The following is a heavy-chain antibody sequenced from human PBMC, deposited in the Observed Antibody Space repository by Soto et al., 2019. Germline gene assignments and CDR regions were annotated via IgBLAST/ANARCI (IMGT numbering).Heavy chain of an antibody. V-gene: IGHV3-73*01. CDR3: TRLHTYAGDY. J-gene: IGHJ4*02. D-gene: IGHD2-2*01. CDR1: GFTFSGSA. Sequence: EVQLVESGGGLVQPGGSLKLSCAASGFTFSGSAMHWVRQASGKGLEWVGRIRSKANSYATAYAASVKGRFTISRDDSKNTAYLQMNSLKTEYTAVYYFTRLHTYAGDYWGQGTLVNVSS. CDR2: IRSKANSYAT.